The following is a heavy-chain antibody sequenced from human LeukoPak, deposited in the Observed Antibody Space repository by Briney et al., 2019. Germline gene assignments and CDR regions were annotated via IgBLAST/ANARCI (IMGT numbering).Heavy chain of an antibody. CDR2: IYHSGST. J-gene: IGHJ4*02. V-gene: IGHV4-38-2*01. CDR3: ARLDIVVVHSFDY. Sequence: PSETLSLTCAVSGYSISSGYYWGWIRQPPGKGLEWIGSIYHSGSTYYNPSLKSRVTISVDTSKNQFSLKLSPVTAADTAVYYCARLDIVVVHSFDYWGQGTLVTVSS. CDR1: GYSISSGYY. D-gene: IGHD2-2*01.